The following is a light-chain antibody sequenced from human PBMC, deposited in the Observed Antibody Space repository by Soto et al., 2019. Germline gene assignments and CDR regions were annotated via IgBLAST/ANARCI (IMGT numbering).Light chain of an antibody. CDR2: SDD. Sequence: QSALTQPPSLSGTPGQRVTISCSGSNSNIGRYSVNWYQHFPGTAPKILIYSDDERPSGVPDRFSGSKSSSSASLVIRGLQSKDEAEYYCAAWDDNLNAPLFRGGTKLTVL. V-gene: IGLV1-44*01. CDR1: NSNIGRYS. J-gene: IGLJ3*02. CDR3: AAWDDNLNAPL.